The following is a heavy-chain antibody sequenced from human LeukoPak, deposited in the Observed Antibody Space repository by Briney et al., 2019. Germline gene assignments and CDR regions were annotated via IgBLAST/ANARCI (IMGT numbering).Heavy chain of an antibody. Sequence: PGGSLRLSCAASGFTFSDYYMSWIRQAPGKGLEWVSYTSSSGSTIYYADSVKGRFTISRDNAKNSLYLQMNSLRAEDTAVYYCARAYCSSTSCFARYYYYGMDVWGQGTTVTVSS. CDR1: GFTFSDYY. D-gene: IGHD2-2*01. CDR3: ARAYCSSTSCFARYYYYGMDV. CDR2: TSSSGSTI. J-gene: IGHJ6*02. V-gene: IGHV3-11*01.